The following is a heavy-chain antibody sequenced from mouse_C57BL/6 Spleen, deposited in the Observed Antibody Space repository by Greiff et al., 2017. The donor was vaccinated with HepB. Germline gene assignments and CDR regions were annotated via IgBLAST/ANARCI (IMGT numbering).Heavy chain of an antibody. CDR3: ARGFFDY. V-gene: IGHV7-3*01. CDR2: ISNKANGYTT. Sequence: EVQLMESGGGLVQPGGSLSLSCAASGFTFTDYYMSWVRQPPGKALEWLGFISNKANGYTTEYSVSVKGRFTISRDNSQSILYLQMNAQRAEDSATYYCARGFFDYWGQGTTLTVSS. CDR1: GFTFTDYY. J-gene: IGHJ2*01.